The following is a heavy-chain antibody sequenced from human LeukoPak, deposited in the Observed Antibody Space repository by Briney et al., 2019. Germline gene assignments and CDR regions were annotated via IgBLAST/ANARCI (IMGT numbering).Heavy chain of an antibody. CDR2: IYSDNT. D-gene: IGHD4/OR15-4a*01. Sequence: PGGSLRLSCTVSGFNVSSNSMSWVRQAPGEGLEWVSFIYSDNTHYSDSVKGRFTISRDNSKNTLYLQMNSLRAEDTAVYYCARRAGAYSHPYDYWGQGTLVTVSS. CDR1: GFNVSSNS. J-gene: IGHJ4*02. V-gene: IGHV3-53*01. CDR3: ARRAGAYSHPYDY.